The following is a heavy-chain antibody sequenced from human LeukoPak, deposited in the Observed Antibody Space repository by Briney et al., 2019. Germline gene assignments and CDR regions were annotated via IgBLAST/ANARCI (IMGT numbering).Heavy chain of an antibody. J-gene: IGHJ4*02. CDR1: GGSISSDGYY. CDR2: IYYSGST. D-gene: IGHD2-21*02. Sequence: SETLSLTCTVSGGSISSDGYYWSWIRQHPGKGLEWIGYIYYSGSTYYNPSLKSRVTISVDTSKNQFSLKLSSVTAADTAVYYCARDVTYYYDNWGQGTLVTVSS. V-gene: IGHV4-31*03. CDR3: ARDVTYYYDN.